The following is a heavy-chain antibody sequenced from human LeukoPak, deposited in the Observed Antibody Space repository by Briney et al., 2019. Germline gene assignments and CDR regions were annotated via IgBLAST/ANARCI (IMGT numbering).Heavy chain of an antibody. V-gene: IGHV1-18*01. CDR2: ISAYNGNT. D-gene: IGHD2-15*01. Sequence: ASVKVSCKASGYTFTSYGISWVRQAPGQGLEWMGWISAYNGNTNYAQKLQGRVTMTTDTSTSTAYMELRSLRSDDTAVYYCARGRYCSGGSCYTYNWFDPWGQGTQVTVSS. J-gene: IGHJ5*02. CDR1: GYTFTSYG. CDR3: ARGRYCSGGSCYTYNWFDP.